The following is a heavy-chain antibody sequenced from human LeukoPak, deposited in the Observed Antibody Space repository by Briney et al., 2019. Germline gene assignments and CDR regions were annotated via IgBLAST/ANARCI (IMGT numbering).Heavy chain of an antibody. CDR3: AKPRITMIVVAPFDY. J-gene: IGHJ4*02. CDR1: GFTFSSYG. CDR2: ISGSGGST. D-gene: IGHD3-22*01. Sequence: GGSLRLSCAASGFTFSSYGMSWVRQAPGKGLEWVSAISGSGGSTYYADSVKGRFTISRDNSKNTLYLQMNSLRAEDTAVYYCAKPRITMIVVAPFDYWGQGTLVTVSS. V-gene: IGHV3-23*01.